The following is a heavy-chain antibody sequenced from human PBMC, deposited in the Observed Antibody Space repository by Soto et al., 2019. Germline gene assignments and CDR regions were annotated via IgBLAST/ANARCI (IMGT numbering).Heavy chain of an antibody. CDR3: ARGYCSNDICYYFDE. Sequence: ASVKVSCKASGYTFTSSYLHWVRRAPGQGLEWMGIINPSGGTTRYAQKFQGRVTMTRDTSTSTVYMELSSLRSEDTAVYYCARGYCSNDICYYFDEWGQGTLVTVSS. CDR1: GYTFTSSY. D-gene: IGHD2-8*01. CDR2: INPSGGTT. V-gene: IGHV1-46*01. J-gene: IGHJ4*02.